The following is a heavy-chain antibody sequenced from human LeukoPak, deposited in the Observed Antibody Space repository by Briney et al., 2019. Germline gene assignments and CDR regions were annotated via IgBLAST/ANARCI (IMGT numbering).Heavy chain of an antibody. CDR3: ARERWNYYDSSGSDY. Sequence: ASVKVSCKASGYTFTSYDINWVRQATGQGLEWMEWMNPNSGNTGYAQKFQGRVTMTRNTSISTAYMELSSLRSDDTAVYYCARERWNYYDSSGSDYWGQGTLVTVSS. CDR2: MNPNSGNT. CDR1: GYTFTSYD. D-gene: IGHD3-22*01. J-gene: IGHJ4*02. V-gene: IGHV1-8*01.